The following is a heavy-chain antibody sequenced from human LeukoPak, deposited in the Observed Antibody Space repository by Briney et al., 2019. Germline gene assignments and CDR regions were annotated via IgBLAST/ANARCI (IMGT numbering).Heavy chain of an antibody. CDR3: ARSIGLTGGGVDV. CDR1: GFTFSDYN. D-gene: IGHD3-9*01. J-gene: IGHJ6*02. V-gene: IGHV3-11*01. CDR2: ITDSGNTI. Sequence: PGGSLRLSCAASGFTFSDYNMNWVRQAPGKGLEWVSYITDSGNTIHYADSVKGRFTISRDNAKNSLYLQMNSLRAEDSAVYYCARSIGLTGGGVDVWGQGTTVTVSS.